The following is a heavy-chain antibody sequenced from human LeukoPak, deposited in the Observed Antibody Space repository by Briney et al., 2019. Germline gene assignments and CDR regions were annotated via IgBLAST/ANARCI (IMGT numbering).Heavy chain of an antibody. CDR2: IWYDGSDK. Sequence: GGSLRLSCAASGFTFSSYGMPWVRQAPGKGLEWVAVIWYDGSDKYYADSVKGRFTISRDNSKNTLYLQMNSLRAEDTAVYYCARGVVVLHWRDAFDIWGQGTMVTVSS. D-gene: IGHD2-21*01. V-gene: IGHV3-33*01. CDR1: GFTFSSYG. CDR3: ARGVVVLHWRDAFDI. J-gene: IGHJ3*02.